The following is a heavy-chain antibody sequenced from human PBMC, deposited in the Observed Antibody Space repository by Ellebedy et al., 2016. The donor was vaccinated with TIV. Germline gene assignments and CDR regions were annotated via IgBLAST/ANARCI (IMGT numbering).Heavy chain of an antibody. D-gene: IGHD2-15*01. CDR2: INWNGGSS. CDR1: GFTFDDYA. J-gene: IGHJ6*02. Sequence: GGSLRLSCAASGFTFDDYAMNWVRQAPGKGLEWVSKINWNGGSSRYADSVKGRFTISRDNAKNSLSLQMNSLSAGDTALYYCARDPGSEYGMDVWGQGTSVTVSS. CDR3: ARDPGSEYGMDV. V-gene: IGHV3-20*04.